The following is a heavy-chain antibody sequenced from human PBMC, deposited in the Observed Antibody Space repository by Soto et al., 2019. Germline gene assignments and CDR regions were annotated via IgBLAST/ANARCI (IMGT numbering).Heavy chain of an antibody. V-gene: IGHV3-33*01. CDR3: PREWGAPLPIFDS. Sequence: PEGALRLSCAASGFTCSSYGMQWVRQAPGKGLEGGAGIWYDGSNKYYADSVKGRFTISRDNSKNTLYLQMNSLRAEDTALYYCPREWGAPLPIFDSWGQGTLVTVSS. D-gene: IGHD1-26*01. J-gene: IGHJ4*02. CDR2: IWYDGSNK. CDR1: GFTCSSYG.